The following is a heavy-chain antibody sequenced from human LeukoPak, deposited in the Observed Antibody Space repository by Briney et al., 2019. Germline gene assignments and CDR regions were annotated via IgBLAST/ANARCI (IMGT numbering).Heavy chain of an antibody. Sequence: GASVKVSCKASGGTFSSYAISWVRQAPGQGLEWMGGIIPIFGTANYAQKFQGRVTITTDESTSTAYMELSSLRSEDTAVYYCATSMTLKVTAAIPRSGAFDIWGQGTMVTVSS. CDR2: IIPIFGTA. D-gene: IGHD2-2*02. CDR3: ATSMTLKVTAAIPRSGAFDI. CDR1: GGTFSSYA. J-gene: IGHJ3*02. V-gene: IGHV1-69*05.